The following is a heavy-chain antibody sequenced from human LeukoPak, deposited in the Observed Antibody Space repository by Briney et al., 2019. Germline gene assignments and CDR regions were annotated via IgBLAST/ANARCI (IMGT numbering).Heavy chain of an antibody. V-gene: IGHV3-30*18. J-gene: IGHJ4*02. D-gene: IGHD1-26*01. CDR2: ISYDGSNK. CDR1: GFTFSSYG. CDR3: AKDRSGSFDY. Sequence: GGSLRLSCAASGFTFSSYGMHWVRQAPGKGLEWVAVISYDGSNKYYADSVKGRFTISRDNSKNTLYLQMNSLGAEDTAVYYCAKDRSGSFDYWGQGTLVTVSS.